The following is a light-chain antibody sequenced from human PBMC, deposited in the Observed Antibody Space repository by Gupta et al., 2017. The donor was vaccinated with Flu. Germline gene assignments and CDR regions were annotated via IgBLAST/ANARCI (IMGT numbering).Light chain of an antibody. J-gene: IGLJ3*02. CDR1: IIGSET. V-gene: IGLV3-21*02. CDR2: DDS. Sequence: SYVLTQPPSVSVAPGPAARITCGGDIIGSETVHWYQQKAGQAPVLVVYDDSDRPSGIPERFSGSKSGNTATLTISRVEAGDEADYYCQVWDGTNDQGVFGGGTQLTVL. CDR3: QVWDGTNDQGV.